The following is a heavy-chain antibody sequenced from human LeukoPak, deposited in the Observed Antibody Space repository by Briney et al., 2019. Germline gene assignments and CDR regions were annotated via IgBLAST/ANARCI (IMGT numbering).Heavy chain of an antibody. D-gene: IGHD3-22*01. Sequence: ASVKVSCKASGYTFTGYYMHWVRQAPGQGLEWMGWINPNSGGTNYAQKFQGRVTMTRDTSISTAYTELSRLRSDDTAVYYCARSQWLLLERAFDIWGQGTMVTVSS. CDR2: INPNSGGT. CDR1: GYTFTGYY. CDR3: ARSQWLLLERAFDI. J-gene: IGHJ3*02. V-gene: IGHV1-2*02.